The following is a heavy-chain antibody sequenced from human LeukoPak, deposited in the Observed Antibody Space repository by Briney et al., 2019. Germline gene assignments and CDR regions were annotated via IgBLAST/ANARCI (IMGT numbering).Heavy chain of an antibody. CDR3: ARGELGAVATFDY. V-gene: IGHV1-69*04. Sequence: SGKVSCKASGGAFSSYAISWVRQAPGQGLEWMGRIIPILGIANYAQKFQGRVTITADKSTSTAYMELSSLRSEDTAVYYCARGELGAVATFDYWGQGTLVTVSS. D-gene: IGHD6-19*01. J-gene: IGHJ4*02. CDR1: GGAFSSYA. CDR2: IIPILGIA.